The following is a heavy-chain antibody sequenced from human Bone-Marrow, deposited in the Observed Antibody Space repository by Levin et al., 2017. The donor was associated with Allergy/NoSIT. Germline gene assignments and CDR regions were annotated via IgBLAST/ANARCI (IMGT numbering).Heavy chain of an antibody. CDR3: AKSFIPYYYNMDV. D-gene: IGHD2-2*02. V-gene: IGHV3-23*01. J-gene: IGHJ6*02. CDR2: ISANGDRT. Sequence: AGGSLRLSCAASGFAFDSYVMSWVRQAPGKGLEWVSGISANGDRTYCADSVKGRFTISRDSSQNTLYLQMNSLRGDDTAVYYCAKSFIPYYYNMDVWGQGTTVTVSS. CDR1: GFAFDSYV.